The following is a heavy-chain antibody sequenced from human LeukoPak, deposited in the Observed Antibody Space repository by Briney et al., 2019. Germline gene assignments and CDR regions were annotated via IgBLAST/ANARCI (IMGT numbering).Heavy chain of an antibody. D-gene: IGHD3-22*01. V-gene: IGHV4-4*07. CDR2: IYTSGST. J-gene: IGHJ4*02. CDR3: AREIWGGSYYYDSSGYYDY. CDR1: GGSISSYY. Sequence: PSETLSLTCTVSGGSISSYYWSWIRQPAGKGLEWIGRIYTSGSTNYNPSLKSRVTMSVDTSKNQFSLKLSSVTAADTAVYYCAREIWGGSYYYDSSGYYDYWGQGTLVTVSS.